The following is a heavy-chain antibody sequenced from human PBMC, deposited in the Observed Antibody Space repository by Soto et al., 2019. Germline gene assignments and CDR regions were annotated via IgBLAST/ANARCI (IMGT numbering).Heavy chain of an antibody. D-gene: IGHD5-18*01. CDR1: GSTFSSYA. CDR3: ATPTPADTAMVLNWYYGMDV. J-gene: IGHJ6*02. Sequence: PGGSLRLSCAASGSTFSSYAMSWVRQAPGKGLEWVSAISGSGGSTYYADSVKGRFTISRDNSKNTLYLQMNSLRAEDTAVYYCATPTPADTAMVLNWYYGMDVWGQGTTVTVSS. CDR2: ISGSGGST. V-gene: IGHV3-23*01.